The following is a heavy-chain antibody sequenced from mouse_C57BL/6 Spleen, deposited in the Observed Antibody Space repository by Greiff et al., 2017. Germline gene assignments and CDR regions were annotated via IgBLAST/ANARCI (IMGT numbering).Heavy chain of an antibody. CDR2: ILPGSGST. D-gene: IGHD2-4*01. Sequence: VKLVESGAELMKPGASVKLSCKATGYTFTGYWIEWVKQRPGHGLEWIGEILPGSGSTNYNEKFKGKATFTTDTSSNTAYMQLSSLTTEDSAIYYCAREGSTMITRYYFDYWGQGTTLTVSS. J-gene: IGHJ2*01. V-gene: IGHV1-9*01. CDR3: AREGSTMITRYYFDY. CDR1: GYTFTGYW.